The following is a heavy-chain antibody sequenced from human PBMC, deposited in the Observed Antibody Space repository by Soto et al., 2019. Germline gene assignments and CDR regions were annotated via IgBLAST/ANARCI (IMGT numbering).Heavy chain of an antibody. Sequence: PSETLSLTCTVSGGSISSYYWSWIRRPPGKGLEWIGYIYYSGSTNYNPSLKSRVTISVDTSKNQFSLKLSSVTAADTAVYYCARGGGRYFDWLLEYWGKGTLVDVSS. CDR2: IYYSGST. CDR3: ARGGGRYFDWLLEY. CDR1: GGSISSYY. J-gene: IGHJ4*02. V-gene: IGHV4-59*01. D-gene: IGHD3-9*01.